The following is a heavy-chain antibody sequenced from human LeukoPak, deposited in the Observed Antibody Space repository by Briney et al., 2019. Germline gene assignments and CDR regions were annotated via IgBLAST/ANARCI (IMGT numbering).Heavy chain of an antibody. Sequence: SETLPLTCAVYGGSFSGYYWSWIRQPPGKGLEWIGEINHSGSTNYNPSLKSRVTISVDTSKNQFSLKLSSVTAADTAVYYCARFSSGWYSRFDYWGQGTLVTVSS. CDR3: ARFSSGWYSRFDY. D-gene: IGHD6-19*01. V-gene: IGHV4-34*01. J-gene: IGHJ4*02. CDR2: INHSGST. CDR1: GGSFSGYY.